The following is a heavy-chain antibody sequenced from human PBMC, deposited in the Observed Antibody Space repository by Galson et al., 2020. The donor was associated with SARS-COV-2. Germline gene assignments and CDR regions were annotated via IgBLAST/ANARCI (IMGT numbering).Heavy chain of an antibody. V-gene: IGHV4-34*01. D-gene: IGHD3-10*01. J-gene: IGHJ6*04. CDR3: ARGNYNYSGLYYNARYYGVDV. Sequence: SETLSLTCTVYGVSFSAYYWTWIRQAPGKGLEWIGEINHSGSTKYNESFKRRVTISVDTPKTQFSLKLTSVTAADTAVYYCARGNYNYSGLYYNARYYGVDVWGEGTTVTVSS. CDR2: INHSGST. CDR1: GVSFSAYY.